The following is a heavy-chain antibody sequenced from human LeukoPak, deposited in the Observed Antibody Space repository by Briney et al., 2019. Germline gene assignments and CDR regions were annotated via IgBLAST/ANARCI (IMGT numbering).Heavy chain of an antibody. CDR2: ISSSGSTI. CDR1: GLTFSDSY. D-gene: IGHD2-2*01. V-gene: IGHV3-11*01. Sequence: GGSLRLSCAASGLTFSDSYMSWIRQPPGKGLEWVSYISSSGSTIDYADSVKGRFTISRDNAKNSLYLQMNSLRAEDTSVYYCARSIPAGNRRWGQGTLVTVSS. J-gene: IGHJ4*02. CDR3: ARSIPAGNRR.